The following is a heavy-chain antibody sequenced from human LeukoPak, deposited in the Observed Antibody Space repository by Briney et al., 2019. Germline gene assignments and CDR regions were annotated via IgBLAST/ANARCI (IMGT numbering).Heavy chain of an antibody. V-gene: IGHV3-66*01. J-gene: IGHJ3*02. CDR1: RFTFSIYA. Sequence: GGSLRLSCAASRFTFSIYAMSWVRQAPGKGLEWVSVIYSGGSTYYADSVKGRFTISRDNSKNTLYLQMNSLRAEDTAVYYCAEGYFDSFHIWGQGTMVIVSS. D-gene: IGHD3-22*01. CDR3: AEGYFDSFHI. CDR2: IYSGGST.